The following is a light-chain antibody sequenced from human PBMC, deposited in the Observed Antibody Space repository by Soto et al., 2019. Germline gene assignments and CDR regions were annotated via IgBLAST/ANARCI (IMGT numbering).Light chain of an antibody. CDR2: AAF. Sequence: ELVGTQSPSTLAFYPGESATLSGRASQSLRGHFAWYQQKPGQAPRLLIYAAFNRASGIPARFRGSGSGTDFILTISSLEPADFAVCSCHQRDYWPITFGRGTKV. CDR1: QSLRGH. V-gene: IGKV3-11*01. CDR3: HQRDYWPIT. J-gene: IGKJ4*01.